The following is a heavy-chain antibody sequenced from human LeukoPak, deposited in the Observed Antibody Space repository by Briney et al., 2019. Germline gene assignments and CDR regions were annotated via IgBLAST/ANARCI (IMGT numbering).Heavy chain of an antibody. CDR2: ISAYNGNT. CDR1: GYTFTSYG. D-gene: IGHD6-13*01. CDR3: ARDDSAAAVGDAFDI. V-gene: IGHV1-18*01. J-gene: IGHJ3*02. Sequence: ASVKVSCKASGYTFTSYGISWVRQAPGQGLEWMGWISAYNGNTNYAQKLQGRVTMTTDTSTSTAYMELRSLRSDDTAVYYCARDDSAAAVGDAFDIWGQGTMVTVSS.